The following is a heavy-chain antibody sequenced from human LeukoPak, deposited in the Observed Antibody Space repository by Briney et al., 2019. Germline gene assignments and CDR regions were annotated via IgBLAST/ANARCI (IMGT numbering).Heavy chain of an antibody. Sequence: SETLSLTCAVYGGSFSGYYWSWIRQHPGKGLEWIGYIYYSGSTYYNPSLKSRVTISVDTSKNQFSLKLSSVTAADTAVYYCARQYSSSWYLFDYWGQGTLVTVSS. V-gene: IGHV4-31*11. CDR3: ARQYSSSWYLFDY. J-gene: IGHJ4*02. D-gene: IGHD6-13*01. CDR2: IYYSGST. CDR1: GGSFSGYY.